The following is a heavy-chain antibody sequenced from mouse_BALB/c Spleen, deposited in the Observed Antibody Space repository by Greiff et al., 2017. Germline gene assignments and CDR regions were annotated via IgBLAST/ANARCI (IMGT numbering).Heavy chain of an antibody. CDR3: ARQQGRLWFDY. Sequence: DVMLVESGGGLVKLGGSLKLSCAASGFTFSSYYMSWVRQTPEKRLELVAAINSNGGSTYYPDTVKGRFTISRDNAKNTLYLQMSSLKSEDTALYYCARQQGRLWFDYWGQGTTLTVSS. D-gene: IGHD1-1*02. CDR2: INSNGGST. CDR1: GFTFSSYY. V-gene: IGHV5-6-2*01. J-gene: IGHJ2*01.